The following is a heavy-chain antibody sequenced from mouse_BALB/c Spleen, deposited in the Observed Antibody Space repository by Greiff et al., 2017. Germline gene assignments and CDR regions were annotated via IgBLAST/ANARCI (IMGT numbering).Heavy chain of an antibody. Sequence: EVQGVESGAELVKPGASVKLSCTASGFNIKDTYMHWVKQRPEQGLEWIGRIDPANGNTKYDPKFQGKATITADTSSNTAYLQLSSLTSEDTAVYYCARGGRYWYFDVWGAGTTVTVSS. V-gene: IGHV14-3*02. D-gene: IGHD1-1*02. J-gene: IGHJ1*01. CDR3: ARGGRYWYFDV. CDR2: IDPANGNT. CDR1: GFNIKDTY.